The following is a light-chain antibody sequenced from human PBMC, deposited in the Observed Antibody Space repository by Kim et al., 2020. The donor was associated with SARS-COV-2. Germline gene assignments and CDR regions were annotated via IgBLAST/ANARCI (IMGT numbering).Light chain of an antibody. Sequence: SPGERATLSCRASLSVSSSYLAWYQQKPGQAPRLLIYGASSRATGIPDRFSGSGSGTDFTLTISRLEPEDFAVYYCQQYGSSLPNTFGQGTKLEIK. V-gene: IGKV3-20*01. CDR2: GAS. J-gene: IGKJ2*01. CDR1: LSVSSSY. CDR3: QQYGSSLPNT.